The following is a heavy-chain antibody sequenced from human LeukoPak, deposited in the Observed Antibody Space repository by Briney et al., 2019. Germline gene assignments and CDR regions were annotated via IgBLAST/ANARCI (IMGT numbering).Heavy chain of an antibody. V-gene: IGHV3-7*03. CDR2: IKQDGSEK. CDR1: GFTFSSYW. J-gene: IGHJ6*02. CDR3: ARVGYSCGYWIDYYYYGMDV. D-gene: IGHD5-18*01. Sequence: GGSLRLSCAASGFTFSSYWMSWVRQAPGKGLEWVANIKQDGSEKYYVDSVKGRFTTSRDNAKNSLYLQMNSLRAEDTAVYYCARVGYSCGYWIDYYYYGMDVWGQGTTVTVSS.